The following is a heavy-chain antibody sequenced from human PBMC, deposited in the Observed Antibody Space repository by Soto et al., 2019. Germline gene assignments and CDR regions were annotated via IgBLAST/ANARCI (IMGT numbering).Heavy chain of an antibody. Sequence: PSETLSLTCTVSGGSISNFFWTWIRQPPGKGLEWIGNVYYDGSTNYNPSLKSRVTISVDTSKNQFSLKLSSVTAADTAMYYCTRSILPSYWGQGTLVTAPQ. CDR2: VYYDGST. D-gene: IGHD6-6*01. CDR1: GGSISNFF. V-gene: IGHV4-59*01. J-gene: IGHJ4*02. CDR3: TRSILPSY.